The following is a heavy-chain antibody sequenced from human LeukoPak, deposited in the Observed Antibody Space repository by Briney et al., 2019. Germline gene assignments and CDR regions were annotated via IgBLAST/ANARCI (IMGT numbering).Heavy chain of an antibody. J-gene: IGHJ4*02. CDR2: IYSSGSS. D-gene: IGHD4-23*01. Sequence: SDTLSLTCSVSGGSLSSYYWSWIRQPAGKGLEWIGRIYSSGSSSYNPSLKSRVTMSVDTSKNQFSLNLTSVTAADTAVYYCARDRTYGGNSGFDYWGQGTLVTVSS. CDR3: ARDRTYGGNSGFDY. V-gene: IGHV4-4*07. CDR1: GGSLSSYY.